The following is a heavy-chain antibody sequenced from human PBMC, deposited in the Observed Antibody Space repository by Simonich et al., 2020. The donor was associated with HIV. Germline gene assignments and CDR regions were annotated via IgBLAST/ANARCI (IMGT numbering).Heavy chain of an antibody. V-gene: IGHV4-34*01. J-gene: IGHJ4*02. CDR3: ARGFYQRLYYFDY. D-gene: IGHD2-2*01. CDR2: INHSAST. CDR1: GGSFSGYY. Sequence: QVQLQQWGAGLLKPSETLSLTCAVYGGSFSGYYWSWIRQPPGKGLEWFGEINHSASTNYNPSLKSRVTISVDTSKNQFSLKLSSVTAADTAVYYCARGFYQRLYYFDYWGQGTLVTVSS.